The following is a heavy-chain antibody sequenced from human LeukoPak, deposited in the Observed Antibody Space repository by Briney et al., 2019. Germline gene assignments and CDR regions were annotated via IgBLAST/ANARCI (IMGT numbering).Heavy chain of an antibody. CDR1: GFTFSSYA. Sequence: PGGSLRLSCAASGFTFSSYAMSWVRQAPGKGLEWVSAISCSGGSTYYADSVKGRFTISRDNSKNTLYLQMNSLRAEDTAVYYCAKESATVGITAMVTGYFDYWGQGTLVTVSS. D-gene: IGHD5-18*01. CDR2: ISCSGGST. J-gene: IGHJ4*02. CDR3: AKESATVGITAMVTGYFDY. V-gene: IGHV3-23*01.